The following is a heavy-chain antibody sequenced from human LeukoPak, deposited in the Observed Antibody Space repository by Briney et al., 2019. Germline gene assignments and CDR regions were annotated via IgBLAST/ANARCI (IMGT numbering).Heavy chain of an antibody. CDR2: INHSGST. D-gene: IGHD3-16*02. CDR1: GYSISSGYY. J-gene: IGHJ4*02. CDR3: ARAYYDYVWGSYRYAVGYFDY. V-gene: IGHV4-38-2*02. Sequence: SETLSLNCTVSGYSISSGYYWGWIRQPPGKGLEWIGEINHSGSTNYNPSLKSRVTISVDTSKNQFSLKLSSVTAADTAVYYCARAYYDYVWGSYRYAVGYFDYWGQGTLVTVSS.